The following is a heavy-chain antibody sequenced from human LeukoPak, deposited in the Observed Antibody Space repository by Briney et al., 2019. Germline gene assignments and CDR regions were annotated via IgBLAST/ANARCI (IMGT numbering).Heavy chain of an antibody. D-gene: IGHD4-17*01. CDR1: GGSISSYY. V-gene: IGHV4-59*12. CDR2: IYYSGST. CDR3: AGFGDYDPYYFDY. Sequence: SETLSLTCTVSGGSISSYYWSWIRQPPGKGLEWIGYIYYSGSTNYNPSLKSRVTISVDTSKNQFSLKLSSVTAADTAVYCCAGFGDYDPYYFDYWGQGTLVTVSS. J-gene: IGHJ4*02.